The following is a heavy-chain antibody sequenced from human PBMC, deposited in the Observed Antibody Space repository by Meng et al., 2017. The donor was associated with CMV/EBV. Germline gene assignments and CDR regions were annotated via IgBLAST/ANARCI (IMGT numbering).Heavy chain of an antibody. CDR1: GYSVTSYW. J-gene: IGHJ4*02. V-gene: IGHV5-51*01. Sequence: ESLKISCQGSGYSVTSYWIGRVRQLPGKGLEWVGIIYPGDSDTRYRPSFQGQVTISADKSISTAYLQCSSLKASDTAMYYCARGGGSNWYGLDYWGQGTLVTVSS. CDR2: IYPGDSDT. CDR3: ARGGGSNWYGLDY. D-gene: IGHD6-13*01.